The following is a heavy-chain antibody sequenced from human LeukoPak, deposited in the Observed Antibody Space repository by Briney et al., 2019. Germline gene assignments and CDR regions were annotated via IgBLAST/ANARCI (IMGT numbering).Heavy chain of an antibody. CDR1: GYTFTSYY. CDR2: INPSGGST. Sequence: GASVKVSCKASGYTFTSYYMHWVRQAPGQGLEWMGIINPSGGSTSYAQKFQGRVTMTRDMSTSTVYMELSSLRSEDTAVYYCARNPMVVVPAAPGNYYYYYYMDVWGKGTTVTVS. D-gene: IGHD2-2*01. J-gene: IGHJ6*03. CDR3: ARNPMVVVPAAPGNYYYYYYMDV. V-gene: IGHV1-46*01.